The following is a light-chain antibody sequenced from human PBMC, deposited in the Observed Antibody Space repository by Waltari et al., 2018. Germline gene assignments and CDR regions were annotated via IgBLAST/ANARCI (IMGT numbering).Light chain of an antibody. Sequence: QSALTQPAPVSGSPGQSITNSRTGTSSEVGGYNYLLGYQKHPGKAPKVLIFDVSYRPSGVSNRFSASKSGNTASLTISGLQAEDEADYYCTSYTSSHGLVFGTVTKVTVL. CDR2: DVS. CDR3: TSYTSSHGLV. J-gene: IGLJ1*01. V-gene: IGLV2-14*03. CDR1: SSEVGGYNY.